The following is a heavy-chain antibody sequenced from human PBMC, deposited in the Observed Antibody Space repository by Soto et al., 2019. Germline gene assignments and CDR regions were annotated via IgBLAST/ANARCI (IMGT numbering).Heavy chain of an antibody. CDR2: ISAYNGNT. CDR1: GYTFTSYG. D-gene: IGHD5-18*01. Sequence: QVQLVQSGAEVKKPGASVKVSCKASGYTFTSYGISWVRQAPGQGLEWMGWISAYNGNTNYAQKLQGRVIMTTDTSTSTAYMELRSLRSDDTAVYYCARGADTAMVAPPPHNLFDYWGQGTLVTVSS. V-gene: IGHV1-18*01. CDR3: ARGADTAMVAPPPHNLFDY. J-gene: IGHJ4*02.